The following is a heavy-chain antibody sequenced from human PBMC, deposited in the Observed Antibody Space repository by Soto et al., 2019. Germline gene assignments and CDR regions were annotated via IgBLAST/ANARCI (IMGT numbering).Heavy chain of an antibody. J-gene: IGHJ6*02. Sequence: QVQLVQSGAEVKKPGSSVKVSCKASGGTFSSYAISWVRQAPGQGLEWMGGIIPIFGTANYAQKFQGRVTITADESTSTAYMELSSLRSEDTAVYYCATPSGQQLADYYCYGMDVWGQGTTVTVSS. D-gene: IGHD6-13*01. CDR2: IIPIFGTA. V-gene: IGHV1-69*01. CDR1: GGTFSSYA. CDR3: ATPSGQQLADYYCYGMDV.